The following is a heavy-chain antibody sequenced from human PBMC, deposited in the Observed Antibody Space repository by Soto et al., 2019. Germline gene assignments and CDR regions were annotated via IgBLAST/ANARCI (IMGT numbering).Heavy chain of an antibody. J-gene: IGHJ6*03. CDR1: GGSISSYY. V-gene: IGHV4-59*01. CDR3: ALTRSWYTKYYMDV. CDR2: IYYSGST. D-gene: IGHD6-13*01. Sequence: QVQLQESGPGLVKPSETLSLTCTVSGGSISSYYWSWIRQPPGKGLEWIGYIYYSGSTNYNPSLKSRVTISVDTSKNQFSLKLSSVTAADTAVYYCALTRSWYTKYYMDVWGKGTTVTVSS.